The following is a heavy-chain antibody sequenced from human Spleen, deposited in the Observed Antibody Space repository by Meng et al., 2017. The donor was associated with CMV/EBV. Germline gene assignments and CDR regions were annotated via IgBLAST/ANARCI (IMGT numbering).Heavy chain of an antibody. CDR1: GFTVTSHY. D-gene: IGHD3-3*01. CDR2: IWYDGSYK. CDR3: AKMDDFWSGYYGHYYYGMDV. Sequence: GESLKISCAASGFTVTSHYMTWVRQAPGKGLEWVDVIWYDGSYKEYADSVKGRFTISRDNSKNTLYQQMNSLRVEDTAVYYCAKMDDFWSGYYGHYYYGMDVWGQGTTVTVSS. V-gene: IGHV3-33*08. J-gene: IGHJ6*02.